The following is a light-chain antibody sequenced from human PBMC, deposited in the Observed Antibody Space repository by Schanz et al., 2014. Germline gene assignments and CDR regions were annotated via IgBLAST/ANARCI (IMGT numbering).Light chain of an antibody. CDR3: SSYTSSGPVV. Sequence: QSVLTQPPSVSGAPGQRVTISCTGSTSNIGTGYDVHWYQQLPGTAPKLIISDVSDRPSGVSNRFSGSKSDNTASLTISGLQAEDEADYYCSSYTSSGPVVFGGGTKLTVL. CDR1: TSNIGTGYD. J-gene: IGLJ2*01. V-gene: IGLV1-40*01. CDR2: DVS.